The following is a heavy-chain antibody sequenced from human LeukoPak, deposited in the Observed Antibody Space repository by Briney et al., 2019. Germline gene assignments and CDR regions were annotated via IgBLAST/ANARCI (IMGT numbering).Heavy chain of an antibody. V-gene: IGHV4-39*07. CDR3: AREIRGWADY. CDR2: IYYSGST. Sequence: SETLSLTCTVSGGSISSSSYHWGWIRQPPGKGLEWIGSIYYSGSTYYNPSLKSRVTISVDTSKNQFSLKLSSVTAADTAVYYCAREIRGWADYWGQGTLVTVSS. D-gene: IGHD3-10*01. CDR1: GGSISSSSYH. J-gene: IGHJ4*02.